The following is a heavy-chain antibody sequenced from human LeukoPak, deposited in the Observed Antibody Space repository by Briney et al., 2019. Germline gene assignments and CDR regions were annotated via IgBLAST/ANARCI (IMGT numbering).Heavy chain of an antibody. CDR2: IKQDGSEK. V-gene: IGHV3-7*04. D-gene: IGHD3-22*01. CDR3: AGGPSHYYDFDLDY. CDR1: GFTFSSYW. J-gene: IGHJ4*02. Sequence: GGSLRLSCAASGFTFSSYWMSWVRQAPGKGLEWVANIKQDGSEKYYVDSVKGRFTISRDNAKNSLYLQMNSLRAEDTAVYYCAGGPSHYYDFDLDYWGQGTLVTVSS.